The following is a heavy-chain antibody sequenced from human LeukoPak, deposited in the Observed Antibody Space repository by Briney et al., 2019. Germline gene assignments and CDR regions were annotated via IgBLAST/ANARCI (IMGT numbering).Heavy chain of an antibody. CDR1: GGSISSYC. J-gene: IGHJ6*03. D-gene: IGHD4-17*01. CDR3: ARDTATVFLYYMDV. V-gene: IGHV4-59*01. Sequence: PSETLSLTCTVSGGSISSYCWSWIRQPPGKGLEWIGYIYYSGSTNYNPSLKSRVTISVDTSKNQFSLKLSSVTAADTAVYYCARDTATVFLYYMDVWGKGTTVTVSS. CDR2: IYYSGST.